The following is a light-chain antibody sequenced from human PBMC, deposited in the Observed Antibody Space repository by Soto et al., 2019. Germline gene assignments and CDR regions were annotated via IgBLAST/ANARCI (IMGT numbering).Light chain of an antibody. V-gene: IGLV2-14*01. J-gene: IGLJ2*01. CDR3: SSYTADTTRV. CDR2: DVN. CDR1: SSDVGANNY. Sequence: QSALTQPASVSRSPGQSITISCTGTSSDVGANNYVSWYQQYPGKAPKVIIYDVNLRPSGVSTRFSGSKSGNTASLTNSGLQTEDEADYYCSSYTADTTRVFGGGTKLTVL.